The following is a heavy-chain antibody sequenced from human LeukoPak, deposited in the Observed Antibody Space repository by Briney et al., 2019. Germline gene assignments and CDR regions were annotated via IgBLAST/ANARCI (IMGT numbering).Heavy chain of an antibody. J-gene: IGHJ3*02. Sequence: SVKVSCKASGGTFSSYAISWVRQAPGQGLEWMGGIFPIFGTANYAQKFQGRVTITTDESTSTAYMELSSLRSEDTAVYYCARVRVYYDSSGYYGAFDIWGQGTMVTVSS. D-gene: IGHD3-22*01. CDR1: GGTFSSYA. V-gene: IGHV1-69*05. CDR2: IFPIFGTA. CDR3: ARVRVYYDSSGYYGAFDI.